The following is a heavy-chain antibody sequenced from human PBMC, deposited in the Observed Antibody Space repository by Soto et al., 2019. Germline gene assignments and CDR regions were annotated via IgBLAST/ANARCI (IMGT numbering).Heavy chain of an antibody. Sequence: QVQLVESGGGVVQPGRSLRLSCAASGFTFSSYGMHWVCQAPGKGLEWVAVISYDGSNKYYADSVKGRFTISRDNSKNTLYLQMNSLRAEDTAVYYCAKDKRVYALYYYYGMDVWGQGTTVTVSS. CDR2: ISYDGSNK. V-gene: IGHV3-30*18. J-gene: IGHJ6*02. D-gene: IGHD2-8*01. CDR1: GFTFSSYG. CDR3: AKDKRVYALYYYYGMDV.